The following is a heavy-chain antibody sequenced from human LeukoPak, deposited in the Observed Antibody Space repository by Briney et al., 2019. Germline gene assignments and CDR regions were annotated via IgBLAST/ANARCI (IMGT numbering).Heavy chain of an antibody. Sequence: PGGSLRLSCAASGFTFSSYSMNWVRQAPGKGLEWVSSISSSSSYIYYADSVKGRFTISRDNAKNSLYLQMNSLRAEDTAVYYXXXXXXXXXXXXXYPDPHNWFDPWGQGTLVTVSS. CDR2: ISSSSSYI. CDR1: GFTFSSYS. CDR3: XXXXXXXXXXXXYPDPHNWFDP. V-gene: IGHV3-21*01. J-gene: IGHJ5*02.